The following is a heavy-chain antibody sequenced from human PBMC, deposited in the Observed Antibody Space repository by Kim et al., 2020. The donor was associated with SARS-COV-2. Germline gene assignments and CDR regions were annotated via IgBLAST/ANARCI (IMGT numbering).Heavy chain of an antibody. V-gene: IGHV1-3*01. CDR3: ARSTAMSNNWFDP. J-gene: IGHJ5*02. D-gene: IGHD5-18*01. Sequence: YSQKFQDRVTITRDTSATTAFMELSSLGSEDTAVYYCARSTAMSNNWFDPWGQGTLVTVSS.